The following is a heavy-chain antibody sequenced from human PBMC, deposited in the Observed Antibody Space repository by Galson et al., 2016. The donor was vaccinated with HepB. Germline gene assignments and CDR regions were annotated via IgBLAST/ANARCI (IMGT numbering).Heavy chain of an antibody. CDR3: AKPYTVTTWTDAFDI. J-gene: IGHJ3*02. D-gene: IGHD4-17*01. V-gene: IGHV3-53*01. Sequence: SLRLSCAASGFSVSNNYMTWVRQAPGKGLEWVSLIYSGGGTSFADSVKGRFTSFRVNSQNTLFLQMNSLRVEDTAVYFCAKPYTVTTWTDAFDIWGQGTMVTVSS. CDR2: IYSGGGT. CDR1: GFSVSNNY.